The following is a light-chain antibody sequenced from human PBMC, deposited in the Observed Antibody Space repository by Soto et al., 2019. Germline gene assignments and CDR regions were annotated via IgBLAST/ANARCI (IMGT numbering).Light chain of an antibody. CDR1: SSNIGGTNY. CDR2: SNN. CDR3: ASWDDRLGAVI. V-gene: IGLV1-47*02. J-gene: IGLJ2*01. Sequence: QSALTQPPSASGTPGQKVFISCSGSSSNIGGTNYAYWYQQLPGAALKLLMHSNNLRPSGVPERISGSKFGTAASLAISGLRSEDEAVYYCASWDDRLGAVIFGGGTKVTVL.